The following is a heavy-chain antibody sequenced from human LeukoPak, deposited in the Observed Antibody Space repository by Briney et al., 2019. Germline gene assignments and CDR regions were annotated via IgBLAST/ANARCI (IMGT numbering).Heavy chain of an antibody. CDR2: INPSGGST. V-gene: IGHV1-46*01. CDR1: GYTFTSYY. Sequence: ASVKVSCKASGYTFTSYYMHWVRQAPGQGLEWMGIINPSGGSTSYAQKFQGRVTMTRDTSTSTVYMELSSLRSEDTAVYYCARAIPEGYSYGLETYYYYGMDVWGQGTTVTVSS. D-gene: IGHD5-18*01. CDR3: ARAIPEGYSYGLETYYYYGMDV. J-gene: IGHJ6*02.